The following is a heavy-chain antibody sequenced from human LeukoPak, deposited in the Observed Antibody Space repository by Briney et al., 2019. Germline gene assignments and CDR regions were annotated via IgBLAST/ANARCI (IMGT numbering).Heavy chain of an antibody. D-gene: IGHD3-10*01. V-gene: IGHV3-23*01. CDR2: ISGSGGST. CDR3: AKRRIFGELLNDFDF. Sequence: GGSLRLSCAASGFTFSSYAMSWVRQAPGKGLEWVSTISGSGGSTYYADSVKGRFTISRDNSKNTLYLQMNSLRAEDTAIYYCAKRRIFGELLNDFDFWGQGTRVTVSA. J-gene: IGHJ4*02. CDR1: GFTFSSYA.